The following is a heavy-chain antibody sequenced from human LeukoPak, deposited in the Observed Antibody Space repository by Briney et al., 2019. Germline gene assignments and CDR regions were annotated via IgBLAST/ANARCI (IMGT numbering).Heavy chain of an antibody. J-gene: IGHJ4*02. CDR1: GYTFTSYD. CDR3: ARDEVGATDIDY. CDR2: MNPNSGNT. Sequence: ASVKVSCKASGYTFTSYDINWVRQATGQGLEWMGWMNPNSGNTGYAQKFQGRVTMTRNTSISTAYMELSSLRSEDTAVYYCARDEVGATDIDYWGQGTLVTVSS. V-gene: IGHV1-8*01. D-gene: IGHD1-26*01.